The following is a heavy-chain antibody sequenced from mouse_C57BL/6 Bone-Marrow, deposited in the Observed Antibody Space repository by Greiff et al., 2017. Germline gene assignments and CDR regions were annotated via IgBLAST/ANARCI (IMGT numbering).Heavy chain of an antibody. CDR3: ARLGHYYGSSRYWYFDV. J-gene: IGHJ1*03. D-gene: IGHD1-1*01. CDR1: GYTFTSYW. CDR2: INPSSGYP. V-gene: IGHV1-7*01. Sequence: VQLQQSGAELAKPGASVKLSCQASGYTFTSYWMPWVKQRPGQGLAWIGYINPSSGYPTYNQTFKDKATLTADKSSSTAYMQLSSLTYEDTAVYYCARLGHYYGSSRYWYFDVWGTGTTVTVSA.